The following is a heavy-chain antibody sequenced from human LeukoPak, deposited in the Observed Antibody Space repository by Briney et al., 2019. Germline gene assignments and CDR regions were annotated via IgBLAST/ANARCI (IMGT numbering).Heavy chain of an antibody. J-gene: IGHJ4*02. Sequence: PWASVKVSCKASGFTFTSSAMQWVRHARGQRLERIAWIDVGSGNTNYAQRFQERVTITRDMSTGTGYLELSNLRSEDTAVYYCAAEIYRGGDCCHFDYWGQGALVTVSS. CDR2: IDVGSGNT. CDR3: AAEIYRGGDCCHFDY. CDR1: GFTFTSSA. D-gene: IGHD2-21*02. V-gene: IGHV1-58*02.